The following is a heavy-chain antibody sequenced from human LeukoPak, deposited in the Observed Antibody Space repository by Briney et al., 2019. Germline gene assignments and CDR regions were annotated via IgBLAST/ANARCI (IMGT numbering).Heavy chain of an antibody. D-gene: IGHD3-22*01. Sequence: PGGSLRLACAASGFTFSDHYMDWVRQAPGKGLEWVSSISSSSSYIYYADSVKGRFTISRDNAKNSLYLQMNSLRAEDTAVYYCASQVVVVISPPFDYWGQGTLVTVSS. J-gene: IGHJ4*02. CDR1: GFTFSDHY. CDR3: ASQVVVVISPPFDY. V-gene: IGHV3-21*01. CDR2: ISSSSSYI.